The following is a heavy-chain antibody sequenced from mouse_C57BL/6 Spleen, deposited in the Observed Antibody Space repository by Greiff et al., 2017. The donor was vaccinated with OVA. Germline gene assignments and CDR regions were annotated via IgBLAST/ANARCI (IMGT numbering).Heavy chain of an antibody. V-gene: IGHV3-8*01. CDR1: GYSITSDY. Sequence: EVKLVESGPGLAKPSQTLSLTCSVTGYSITSDYWNWIRKFPGNKLEYMGYISYSGSTYYNPSLKSRISITRDTSKNQYYLQLNSVTTEDTATYYCARGTTGTGHAMDYWGQGTSVTVSS. D-gene: IGHD4-1*02. CDR3: ARGTTGTGHAMDY. J-gene: IGHJ4*01. CDR2: ISYSGST.